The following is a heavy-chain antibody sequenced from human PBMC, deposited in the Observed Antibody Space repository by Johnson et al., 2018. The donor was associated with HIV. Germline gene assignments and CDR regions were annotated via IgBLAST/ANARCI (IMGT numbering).Heavy chain of an antibody. V-gene: IGHV3-25*05. CDR3: ARDLSRYIAVATFDAFDI. D-gene: IGHD6-19*01. J-gene: IGHJ3*02. CDR1: QFTVSSYY. CDR2: TPNGGST. Sequence: VQLVESGGGLAKPAWSPRLSCAASQFTVSSYYMNCVRQAPGNGLELVGQVTPNGGSTYFIDSGTDRFYTYRDNAKNKLYLQMNSLRAEDTAVYYCARDLSRYIAVATFDAFDIWGQGTMVTVSS.